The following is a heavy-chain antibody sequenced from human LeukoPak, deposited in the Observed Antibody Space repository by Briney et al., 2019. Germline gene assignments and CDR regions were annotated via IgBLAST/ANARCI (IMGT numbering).Heavy chain of an antibody. CDR1: GYTFTSYG. CDR3: AREDSYYDSSGGHFDY. CDR2: ISAYNGNT. V-gene: IGHV1-18*01. D-gene: IGHD3-22*01. J-gene: IGHJ4*02. Sequence: ASVKVSCKASGYTFTSYGISWVRQAPGQGLEWMGWISAYNGNTNYAQKLQGRVTMTTDTSTSTAYMELRSPRSDDTAVYYCAREDSYYDSSGGHFDYWGQGTLVTVSS.